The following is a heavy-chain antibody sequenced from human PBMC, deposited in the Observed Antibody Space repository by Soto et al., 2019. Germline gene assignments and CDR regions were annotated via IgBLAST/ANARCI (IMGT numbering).Heavy chain of an antibody. CDR2: ISSSSSTI. V-gene: IGHV3-48*02. J-gene: IGHJ6*02. CDR3: ARDQNLYDILTGYYTGYYYYGMDV. Sequence: GGSLRLSCAASGFTFSSYSMNWVRQAPGKGLEWVSYISSSSSTIYYADSVKGRFTISRDNAKNSLYLQMNSLRDEDTAVYYCARDQNLYDILTGYYTGYYYYGMDVWGQGTTVTVSS. D-gene: IGHD3-9*01. CDR1: GFTFSSYS.